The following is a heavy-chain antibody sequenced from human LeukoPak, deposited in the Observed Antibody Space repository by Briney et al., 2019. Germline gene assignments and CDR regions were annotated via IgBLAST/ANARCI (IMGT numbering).Heavy chain of an antibody. Sequence: SETLSLTCAVSGYSISSGYYWGWIRQPPGKGLEWIGSIYHSGSTYYNPSLKSRVTISVDTSKNQFSLKLSSVTAADTAVYYCARHPFPRYSSSSFDPWGQGTLVTVSS. CDR3: ARHPFPRYSSSSFDP. D-gene: IGHD6-13*01. CDR2: IYHSGST. CDR1: GYSISSGYY. V-gene: IGHV4-38-2*01. J-gene: IGHJ5*02.